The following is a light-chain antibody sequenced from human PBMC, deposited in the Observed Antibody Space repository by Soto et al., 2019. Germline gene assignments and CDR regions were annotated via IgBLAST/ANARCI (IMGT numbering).Light chain of an antibody. J-gene: IGKJ1*01. Sequence: IAMTQSPATLSVSPVERATLSCRASQSVSSNLAWYQQKPGQAPRLLIYGASTGATGIPARFSGSGSGTEFTLTISSLQSEDFAVYYCQQYNNWPRTFGQGANVDIK. V-gene: IGKV3-15*01. CDR1: QSVSSN. CDR3: QQYNNWPRT. CDR2: GAS.